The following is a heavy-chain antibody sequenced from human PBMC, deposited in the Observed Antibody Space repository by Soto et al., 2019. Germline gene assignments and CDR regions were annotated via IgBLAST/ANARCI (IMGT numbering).Heavy chain of an antibody. J-gene: IGHJ4*02. CDR2: IDYSGTT. CDR3: ARRTGSSSYYFDY. V-gene: IGHV4-39*02. Sequence: SETLSLTCTVSGGSISSSIYYWGWIRQPPGRGLECIGIIDYSGTTYYNPSLKSRLTMSIDTSKNHFSLTLNSVTAADTAVYYCARRTGSSSYYFDYWGQGTLVTVSS. CDR1: GGSISSSIYY. D-gene: IGHD6-6*01.